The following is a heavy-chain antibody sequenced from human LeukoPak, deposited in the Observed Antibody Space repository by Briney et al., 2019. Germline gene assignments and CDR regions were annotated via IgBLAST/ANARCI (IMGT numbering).Heavy chain of an antibody. CDR2: INQGGGVR. CDR1: GFNFRDFW. CDR3: ARFGYSGWNLEN. Sequence: PGGSLRLACAASGFNFRDFWMTWVRQAPGKGLEWVANINQGGGVRHYVDSVKGRFTISRDDAESSLYLQMNSLRDEDTAVYYCARFGYSGWNLENWGQGTLVTVSS. D-gene: IGHD6-19*01. J-gene: IGHJ4*02. V-gene: IGHV3-7*02.